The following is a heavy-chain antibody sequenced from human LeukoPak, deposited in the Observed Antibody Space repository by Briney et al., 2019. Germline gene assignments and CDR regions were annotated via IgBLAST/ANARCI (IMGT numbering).Heavy chain of an antibody. V-gene: IGHV4-59*01. CDR3: ARSRGYTYGFDY. J-gene: IGHJ4*02. CDR1: GGSISTYY. D-gene: IGHD5-18*01. Sequence: SETLSLTCTVSGGSISTYYWNLIRQPPGKGLEWIGYIYYSGSTNYNPSLKSRVTISVDTSRNQFSLRVSSVTAADTAVYYCARSRGYTYGFDYWGQGTLVTVSS. CDR2: IYYSGST.